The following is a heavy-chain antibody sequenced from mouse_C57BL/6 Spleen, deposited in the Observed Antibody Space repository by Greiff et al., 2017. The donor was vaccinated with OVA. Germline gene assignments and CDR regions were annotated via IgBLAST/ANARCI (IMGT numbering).Heavy chain of an antibody. CDR2: INPNNGGT. CDR1: GYTFTDYN. D-gene: IGHD4-1*01. CDR3: ASGTGGYFDV. V-gene: IGHV1-18*01. Sequence: VQLQQSGPELVKPGASVKIPCKASGYTFTDYNMDWVKQSHGKSLEWIGDINPNNGGTIYNQKFKGKATLTVDKSSSTAYMELRSLTSEDTAVYYCASGTGGYFDVWGTVTTVTVSS. J-gene: IGHJ1*03.